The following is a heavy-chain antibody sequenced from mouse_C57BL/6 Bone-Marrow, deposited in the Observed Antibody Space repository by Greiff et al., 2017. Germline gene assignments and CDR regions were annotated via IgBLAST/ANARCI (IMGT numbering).Heavy chain of an antibody. Sequence: EVKLVESGGDLVKPGGSLKLSCAASGFTFSSYGMSWVRQTPDKRLEWVATISSGGSYTYYPDSVKGRFTISRDNAKNTLYLQMSSLKSEDTAMYYCARGYYGSRPIAYWGQGTLVTVSA. J-gene: IGHJ3*01. CDR2: ISSGGSYT. D-gene: IGHD1-1*01. V-gene: IGHV5-6*01. CDR1: GFTFSSYG. CDR3: ARGYYGSRPIAY.